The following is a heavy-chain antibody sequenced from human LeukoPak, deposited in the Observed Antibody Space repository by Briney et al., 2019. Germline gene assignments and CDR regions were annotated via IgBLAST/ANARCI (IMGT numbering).Heavy chain of an antibody. J-gene: IGHJ4*02. CDR3: ARDRRAIAAAGHAFDY. D-gene: IGHD6-13*01. CDR2: ISSSSSYI. Sequence: GGSLRLSCSASGFTFTSYSMNWVRQAPGKGLEWVSSISSSSSYIYYADSVKGRFTISRDNAKNSLYLQMNSLRAEDTAVYYCARDRRAIAAAGHAFDYWGQGTLVTVSS. V-gene: IGHV3-21*01. CDR1: GFTFTSYS.